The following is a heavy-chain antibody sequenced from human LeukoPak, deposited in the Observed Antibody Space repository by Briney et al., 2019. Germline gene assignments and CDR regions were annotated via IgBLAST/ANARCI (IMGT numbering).Heavy chain of an antibody. CDR2: ISAYNGNT. Sequence: ASVKVSCKASGYTFTSYGISWVRQAPGQGLEWMGWISAYNGNTNYAQKLQGRVTMTTDTSTSTAYMELRSLRSGDTAVYYCARGSVVPAARTYYGMDVWGQGTTVTVSS. CDR3: ARGSVVPAARTYYGMDV. D-gene: IGHD2-2*01. V-gene: IGHV1-18*01. CDR1: GYTFTSYG. J-gene: IGHJ6*02.